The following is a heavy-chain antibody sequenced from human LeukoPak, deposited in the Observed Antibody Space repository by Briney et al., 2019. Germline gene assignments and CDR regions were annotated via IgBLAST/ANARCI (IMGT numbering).Heavy chain of an antibody. V-gene: IGHV3-20*04. CDR2: INWNGGST. CDR1: GFTFDDYG. CDR3: ARDLVAGATGSNWFDP. D-gene: IGHD1-26*01. Sequence: GGSLRLSCAASGFTFDDYGMSWVRQAPGKGLEWVSGINWNGGSTGYADSVKGRFTISRDNAKNSLYLQMNSLRAEDTALYYCARDLVAGATGSNWFDPWGQGTLVTVSS. J-gene: IGHJ5*02.